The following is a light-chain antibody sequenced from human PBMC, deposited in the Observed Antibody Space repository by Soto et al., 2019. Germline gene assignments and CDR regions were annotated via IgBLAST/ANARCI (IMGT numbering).Light chain of an antibody. CDR3: CSYVGSSTYV. CDR2: EGS. J-gene: IGLJ1*01. V-gene: IGLV2-23*01. Sequence: QSVLTQPASVSGSPGQSITISCTGTSSDVGSYNLVSWYQQHPGKAPKLMIYEGSKRPSGVSNRFSGSKSGNTASLTISGLQAEDEAEYYCCSYVGSSTYVFGTGTKATVL. CDR1: SSDVGSYNL.